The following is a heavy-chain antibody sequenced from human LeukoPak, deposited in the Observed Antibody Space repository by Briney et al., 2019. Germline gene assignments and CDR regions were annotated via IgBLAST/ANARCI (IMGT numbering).Heavy chain of an antibody. CDR1: GYTFTNYG. CDR2: ISTYNGHT. J-gene: IGHJ3*02. V-gene: IGHV1-18*01. CDR3: ARDWYYDSSGYSLDAFDI. Sequence: GASVKVSCKASGYTFTNYGISWVRQAPGQGLEWMGWISTYNGHTKHAQKLQGRVTMTTDTSATTAYLELRSLRSDDTAVFYCARDWYYDSSGYSLDAFDIWGQGTMVTVSS. D-gene: IGHD3-22*01.